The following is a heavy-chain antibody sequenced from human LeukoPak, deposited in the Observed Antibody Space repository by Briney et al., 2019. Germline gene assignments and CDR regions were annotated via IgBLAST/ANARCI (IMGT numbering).Heavy chain of an antibody. D-gene: IGHD4-17*01. J-gene: IGHJ5*02. V-gene: IGHV4-59*01. CDR1: GGSISGSF. CDR3: TKFVTVTVPNWIDP. CDR2: IYYTGAA. Sequence: SETLSLTCTVSGGSISGSFWSWIRQSPGEGLEFIGYIYYTGAAGYNPSLNSRVSMSVDMSKNQFSLKLNSVTAADTAVYYCTKFVTVTVPNWIDPWGQGILVTVSS.